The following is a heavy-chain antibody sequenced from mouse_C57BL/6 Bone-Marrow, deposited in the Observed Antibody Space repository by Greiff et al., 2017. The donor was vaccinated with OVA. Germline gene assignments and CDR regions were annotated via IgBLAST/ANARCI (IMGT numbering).Heavy chain of an antibody. CDR2: IYPRSGNT. V-gene: IGHV1-81*01. CDR3: ARSADYDGAY. Sequence: LQESGAELARPGASVKLSCKASGYTFTSYGISWVKQRTGQGLEWIGEIYPRSGNTYYNEKFKGKATLTADKSSSTAYMELRSLTSEDSAVYFCARSADYDGAYWGQGTLVTVSA. J-gene: IGHJ3*01. D-gene: IGHD2-4*01. CDR1: GYTFTSYG.